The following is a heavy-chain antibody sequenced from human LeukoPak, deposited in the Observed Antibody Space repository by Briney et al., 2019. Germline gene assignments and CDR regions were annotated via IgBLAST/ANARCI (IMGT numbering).Heavy chain of an antibody. J-gene: IGHJ5*02. Sequence: GGSLRLSCAASRFTFSSYWMSWVRQAPGKGLEWVANIKQDGSEKYYVDSVKGRFTISRDNAKNSLYLQMNSLRAEDTAVYYCAREGAASFDPWGQGTLVTVSS. CDR3: AREGAASFDP. CDR1: RFTFSSYW. V-gene: IGHV3-7*01. CDR2: IKQDGSEK. D-gene: IGHD6-25*01.